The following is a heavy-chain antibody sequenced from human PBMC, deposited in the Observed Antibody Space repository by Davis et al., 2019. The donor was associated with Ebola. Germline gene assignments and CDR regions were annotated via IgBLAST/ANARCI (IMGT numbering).Heavy chain of an antibody. CDR3: ARTYSSGLNWFDP. CDR2: IKQDGSEK. CDR1: GFTFSSYW. V-gene: IGHV3-7*01. Sequence: GGSLRLSCAASGFTFSSYWMSWVRQAPGKGLEWVANIKQDGSEKYYVDSVKGRFTISRDNAKNSLYLQMNSLRAEDTAVYYCARTYSSGLNWFDPWGQGTLVTVSS. D-gene: IGHD6-19*01. J-gene: IGHJ5*02.